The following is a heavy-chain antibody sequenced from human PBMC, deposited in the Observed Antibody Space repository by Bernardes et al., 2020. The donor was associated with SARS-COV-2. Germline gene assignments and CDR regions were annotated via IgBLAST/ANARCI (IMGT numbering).Heavy chain of an antibody. Sequence: ASVKVSCKASGYTFDSYGISWVRQAPGQGLEWMGWISVYNGNTNYAEKLQGRITMTTDTSTTTAYMELRSLRSDDTAVYYCARVYNYYDSSGYYSSNAFDIWGQGTMVTVSS. CDR2: ISVYNGNT. J-gene: IGHJ3*02. D-gene: IGHD3-22*01. CDR1: GYTFDSYG. V-gene: IGHV1-18*01. CDR3: ARVYNYYDSSGYYSSNAFDI.